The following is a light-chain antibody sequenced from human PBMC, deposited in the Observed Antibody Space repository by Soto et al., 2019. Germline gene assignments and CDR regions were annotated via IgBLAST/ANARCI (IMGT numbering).Light chain of an antibody. CDR2: KAS. J-gene: IGKJ2*01. CDR1: QSISSW. CDR3: QQYNSSYI. Sequence: DIQMTQSPSTLSASVGDRVTITCRASQSISSWLAWYQQKPGKAPKLLIYKASSLESGVPSRFSGSGSGTEFTLTISSLQPDDFATYYCQQYNSSYIFGQGTKLEIK. V-gene: IGKV1-5*03.